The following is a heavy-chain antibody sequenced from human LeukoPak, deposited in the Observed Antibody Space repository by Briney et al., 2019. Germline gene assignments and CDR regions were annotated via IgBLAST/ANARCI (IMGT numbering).Heavy chain of an antibody. CDR2: ITSSSSII. Sequence: GGSLRLSCAASGFTFSSYGMHWVRQAPGKGLEWVSYITSSSSIIYYGDSVKGRFTVSRDNAENSLYLQMNSLRAEDTAVYYCARVGLWHYPVDSWGQGTLVTVSS. D-gene: IGHD1-7*01. CDR1: GFTFSSYG. V-gene: IGHV3-48*01. CDR3: ARVGLWHYPVDS. J-gene: IGHJ4*02.